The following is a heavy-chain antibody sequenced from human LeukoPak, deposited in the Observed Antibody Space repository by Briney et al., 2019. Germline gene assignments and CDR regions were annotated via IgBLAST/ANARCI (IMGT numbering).Heavy chain of an antibody. CDR2: INHSGST. Sequence: SETLSLTCAVYGGSFSGYYWSWIRQPPGKGLEWIGEINHSGSTNYNPSLKSRVTISVDTSKNQFSLKLSSVTAADTAVHYCAGLAVAGTRYFDYWGQGTLVTVSS. D-gene: IGHD6-19*01. J-gene: IGHJ4*02. V-gene: IGHV4-34*01. CDR1: GGSFSGYY. CDR3: AGLAVAGTRYFDY.